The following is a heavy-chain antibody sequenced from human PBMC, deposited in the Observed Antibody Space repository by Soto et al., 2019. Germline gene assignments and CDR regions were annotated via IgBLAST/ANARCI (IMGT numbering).Heavy chain of an antibody. V-gene: IGHV4-30-2*01. D-gene: IGHD3-22*01. CDR1: GGSISSGAYS. J-gene: IGHJ5*02. CDR2: IYLSGNT. CDR3: AREGYYYDGSGFFDH. Sequence: SETLSLTCAVSGGSISSGAYSWNWIRQPPGKGLEWIGYIYLSGNTYQNPSLNSRATISLDRSKNQFSLRLSSVTAADTAVYYCAREGYYYDGSGFFDHWGQGALVTVSS.